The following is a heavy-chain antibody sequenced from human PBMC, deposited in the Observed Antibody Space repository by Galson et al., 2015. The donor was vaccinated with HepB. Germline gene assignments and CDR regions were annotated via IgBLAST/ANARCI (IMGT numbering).Heavy chain of an antibody. Sequence: SETLSLTCTVSGASISSSSSYWGWIRQPPGKGLEWIGSISYSGSTYYNPSLKGRVSLSIDTSKNQFSLELSSVTAADTAMYYCARRGTYYFDYWGQGTLVTVSS. CDR3: ARRGTYYFDY. CDR2: ISYSGST. CDR1: GASISSSSSY. J-gene: IGHJ4*01. D-gene: IGHD1-1*01. V-gene: IGHV4-39*07.